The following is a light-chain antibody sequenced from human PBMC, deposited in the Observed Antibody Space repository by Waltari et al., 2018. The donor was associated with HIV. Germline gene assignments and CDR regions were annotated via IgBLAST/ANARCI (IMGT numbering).Light chain of an antibody. CDR3: QQYDGWPPWT. CDR2: GAS. J-gene: IGKJ1*01. CDR1: QSFSSN. V-gene: IGKV3-15*01. Sequence: DIELTQSPATLSLPPGEGAPLSCRASQSFSSNFAWYQQKPGQAPRLLIYGASARATGIPARFSGSESGTEYTRTISSLQSEDFAVCYCQQYDGWPPWTFGQGTKVEIK.